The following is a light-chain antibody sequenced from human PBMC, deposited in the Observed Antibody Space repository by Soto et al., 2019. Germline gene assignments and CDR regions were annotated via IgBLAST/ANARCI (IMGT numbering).Light chain of an antibody. Sequence: DIPRTQSPSSLSASVGDRVTITCRASQSIRNYVNWYQQKPGKAPKFLIYVASTLQSGVPSRFIGGGSWTDFPRTIISLQPEDFETYYCQQSYSTPYTFGPGTKLEIK. V-gene: IGKV1-39*01. J-gene: IGKJ2*01. CDR3: QQSYSTPYT. CDR1: QSIRNY. CDR2: VAS.